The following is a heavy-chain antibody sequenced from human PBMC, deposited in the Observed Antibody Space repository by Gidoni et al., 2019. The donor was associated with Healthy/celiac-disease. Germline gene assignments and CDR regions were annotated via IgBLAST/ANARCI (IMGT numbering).Heavy chain of an antibody. J-gene: IGHJ4*02. CDR3: AKDKAFRAYSNYAIDY. CDR2: ISWNSGSI. CDR1: GFTLDDYA. Sequence: EVQLVESGGGLVQPGKSLRLSCAASGFTLDDYAMHWVRQAPGKGLEWVSGISWNSGSIGYADSVKGRFTISRDNAKNSLYLQMNSLRAEDTALYYCAKDKAFRAYSNYAIDYWGQGTLVTVSS. D-gene: IGHD4-4*01. V-gene: IGHV3-9*01.